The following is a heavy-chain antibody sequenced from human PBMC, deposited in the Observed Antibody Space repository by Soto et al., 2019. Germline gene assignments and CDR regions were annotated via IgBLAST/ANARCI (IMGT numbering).Heavy chain of an antibody. CDR3: ARDGVTIFGVVILAGWFDP. J-gene: IGHJ5*02. Sequence: ASVKVSCKASGYRFTSYDINWVRQATGQGLEWMGWMNPNSGNTGYAQKFQGRVTMTRNTSISTAYMELSSLRSEDTAVYYCARDGVTIFGVVILAGWFDPWGQGTLVTVSS. CDR1: GYRFTSYD. V-gene: IGHV1-8*01. D-gene: IGHD3-3*01. CDR2: MNPNSGNT.